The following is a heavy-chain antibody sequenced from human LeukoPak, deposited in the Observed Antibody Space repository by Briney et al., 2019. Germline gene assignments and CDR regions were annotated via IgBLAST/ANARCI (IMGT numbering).Heavy chain of an antibody. V-gene: IGHV5-51*01. CDR2: IYAGDSDT. CDR1: GYSFTSYW. D-gene: IGHD2-2*01. Sequence: GESQKISCKGPGYSFTSYWIGWVRQMPGKGLEWMGIIYAGDSDTRYSPSFQGQVTISVDKSISTAYLQWSSLQASDTAMYYCARAIGTSQFYFYYGMDVWGQGTTVTVSS. CDR3: ARAIGTSQFYFYYGMDV. J-gene: IGHJ6*02.